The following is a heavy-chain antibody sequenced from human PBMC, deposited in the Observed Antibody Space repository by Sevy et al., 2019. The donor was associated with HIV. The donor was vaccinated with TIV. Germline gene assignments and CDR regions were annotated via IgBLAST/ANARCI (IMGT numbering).Heavy chain of an antibody. CDR1: GFTFSSYG. CDR2: ISYDGSNK. Sequence: GWSLRLSCAASGFTFSSYGMHWVRQAPGKGLEWVAVISYDGSNKYYADSVKGRFTISRDNSKNTLYLQMNSLRAEDTAVYYCAKDLSSGSYYYYYGMDVWGQGTTVTVSS. CDR3: AKDLSSGSYYYYYGMDV. J-gene: IGHJ6*02. D-gene: IGHD1-26*01. V-gene: IGHV3-30*18.